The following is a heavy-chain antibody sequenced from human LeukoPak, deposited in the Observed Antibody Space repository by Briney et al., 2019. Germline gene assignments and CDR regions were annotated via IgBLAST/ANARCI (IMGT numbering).Heavy chain of an antibody. CDR3: ARGNFDYSEYYMDV. D-gene: IGHD3-9*01. CDR1: GYTFTGYY. V-gene: IGHV1-2*02. CDR2: INPNSGGT. J-gene: IGHJ6*03. Sequence: VASVKVSCKASGYTFTGYYMHWVRQAPGQGLEWMGWINPNSGGTNYAQKFQGRVTMTRDTSISTAYMELSRLRSDDTAVYYCARGNFDYSEYYMDVWGKGTTVTVSS.